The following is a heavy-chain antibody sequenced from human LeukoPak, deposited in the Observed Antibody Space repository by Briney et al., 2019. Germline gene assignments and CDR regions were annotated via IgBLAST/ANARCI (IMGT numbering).Heavy chain of an antibody. D-gene: IGHD6-19*01. CDR3: ARGRGAQYSSGWYIDYFDY. CDR2: INPNSGGT. J-gene: IGHJ4*02. CDR1: GYTFTGYY. Sequence: ASVKVSCKASGYTFTGYYMHWVRQAPGQGLEWMGWINPNSGGTNYAQKFQGRVTMTRDTSISTAYMELSRPRSDDTAVYYCARGRGAQYSSGWYIDYFDYWGQGTLVTVSS. V-gene: IGHV1-2*02.